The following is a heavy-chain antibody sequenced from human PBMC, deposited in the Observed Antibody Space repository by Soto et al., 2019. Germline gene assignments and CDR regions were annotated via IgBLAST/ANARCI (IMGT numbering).Heavy chain of an antibody. CDR2: TYYRSKWYN. D-gene: IGHD6-19*01. CDR1: GDSVSSNSAA. CDR3: ASEVAGTSLGAFDI. Sequence: PSQTLSLTCAISGDSVSSNSAAWNGVRQSPSRGLEWLGRTYYRSKWYNDYAVSVKSRITINPDTSKNQFSLQLNSVTPEDTAVYYCASEVAGTSLGAFDIWGQGTIITVSS. V-gene: IGHV6-1*01. J-gene: IGHJ3*02.